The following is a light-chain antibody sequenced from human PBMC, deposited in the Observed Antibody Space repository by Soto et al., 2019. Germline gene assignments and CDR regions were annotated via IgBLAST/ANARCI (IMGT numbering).Light chain of an antibody. CDR2: GTS. CDR3: QQYGSSIT. V-gene: IGKV3-20*01. Sequence: EIALTQSPGTLSLSPGERATLSCRASQSVPRSYLAWYQQKPGQAPRLLIYGTSSRATGIPDRFSGSGSGTDFTLTISRLEPEDFAVFYCQQYGSSITFGQGTRLEI. CDR1: QSVPRSY. J-gene: IGKJ5*01.